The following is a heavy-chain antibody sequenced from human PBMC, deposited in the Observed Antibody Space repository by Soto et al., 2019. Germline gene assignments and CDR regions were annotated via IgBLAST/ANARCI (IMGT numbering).Heavy chain of an antibody. CDR3: ARHHDS. Sequence: PLETLPLTCPLSGGSISSYYWIWIRQPPGKGLEWIGYIYYSGSTNYNPSPKSRVTISVDTSKNQFSLKLSSVTAADTAVYYCARHHDSWGQGTLVTVSS. CDR1: GGSISSYY. CDR2: IYYSGST. J-gene: IGHJ4*02. V-gene: IGHV4-59*08.